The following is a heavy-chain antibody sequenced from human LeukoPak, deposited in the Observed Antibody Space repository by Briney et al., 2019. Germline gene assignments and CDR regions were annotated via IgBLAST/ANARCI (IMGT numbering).Heavy chain of an antibody. CDR2: IYDSGST. D-gene: IGHD3-10*01. CDR1: GFIVSSNY. J-gene: IGHJ5*02. V-gene: IGHV4-39*01. Sequence: GSLRLSCAASGFIVSSNYMNWVRQPPGKGLEWIGSIYDSGSTYYNPSLKSRVTISVDTSKNQFSLKLNSVTAADTAVYYCARHYGPWGQGTLVTVSS. CDR3: ARHYGP.